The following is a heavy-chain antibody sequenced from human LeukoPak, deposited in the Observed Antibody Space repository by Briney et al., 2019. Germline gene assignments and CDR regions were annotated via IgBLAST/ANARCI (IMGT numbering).Heavy chain of an antibody. CDR3: VRTPPNWGADF. Sequence: GALVKVSCKASGYTFTSYDINWVRQATGQGLEWMGWMSPNSGNTGYAQKFQGRVTMTRDTSISTAYMELSSLRFEDTAVYYCVRTPPNWGADFWGQGTLVTVSS. V-gene: IGHV1-8*01. CDR1: GYTFTSYD. J-gene: IGHJ4*02. D-gene: IGHD7-27*01. CDR2: MSPNSGNT.